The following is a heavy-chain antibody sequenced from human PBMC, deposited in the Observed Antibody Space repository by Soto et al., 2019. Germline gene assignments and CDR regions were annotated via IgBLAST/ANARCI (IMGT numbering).Heavy chain of an antibody. CDR3: AKDKVDVAGPMDY. V-gene: IGHV3-30*18. CDR1: GFTFSSYG. J-gene: IGHJ4*02. Sequence: PGGSLRLSCAASGFTFSSYGMHWVRQAPGKGLEWVAVISYDGSNKYYADSVKGRFTISRDNSKNTLYLQMNSLRAEDTAVYYCAKDKVDVAGPMDYWGQGTLVTVSS. CDR2: ISYDGSNK. D-gene: IGHD6-19*01.